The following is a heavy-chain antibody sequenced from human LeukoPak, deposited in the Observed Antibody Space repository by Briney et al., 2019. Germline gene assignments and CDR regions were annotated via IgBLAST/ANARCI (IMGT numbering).Heavy chain of an antibody. J-gene: IGHJ6*03. V-gene: IGHV4/OR15-8*01. CDR2: IYHSGST. D-gene: IGHD3-10*01. CDR3: ARVRGFGADYYYYYMDV. Sequence: PSETLSLTCGVSGGSISSRNWWSWVRQPPGKGLEWIGEIYHSGSTNHNPPLKSRVSISVDKSKNQFSLKLTSVTAADTAVYYCARVRGFGADYYYYYMDVWGKGTTVTVSS. CDR1: GGSISSRNW.